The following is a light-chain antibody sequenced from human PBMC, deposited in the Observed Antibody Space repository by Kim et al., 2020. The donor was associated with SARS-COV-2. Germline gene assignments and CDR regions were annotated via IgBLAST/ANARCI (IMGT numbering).Light chain of an antibody. CDR3: AVWDGSLNGML. CDR2: FDD. V-gene: IGLV1-36*01. CDR1: KSNIGSNA. J-gene: IGLJ2*01. Sequence: QNVTMSCSGSKSNIGSNAVNWYHQVPGKSPKLLIYFDDLLPSGVSDRFSGSKSGTSASLAISGLQSEDEGDYYCAVWDGSLNGMLFGGGTQLTVL.